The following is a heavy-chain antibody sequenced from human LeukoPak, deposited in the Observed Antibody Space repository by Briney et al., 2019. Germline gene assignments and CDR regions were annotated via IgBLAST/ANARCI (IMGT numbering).Heavy chain of an antibody. CDR3: ARHYSSSSEDNWFDP. CDR2: IYYSGNT. Sequence: SETLSLTCTVSGGSISSSSYYWGWIRQPPGKGLEGIGSIYYSGNTYSNPSLKSGVTISVHTSKNQFSLKLRSVTAADTAVYYCARHYSSSSEDNWFDPWGQGTLVTVSS. J-gene: IGHJ5*02. V-gene: IGHV4-39*01. D-gene: IGHD6-6*01. CDR1: GGSISSSSYY.